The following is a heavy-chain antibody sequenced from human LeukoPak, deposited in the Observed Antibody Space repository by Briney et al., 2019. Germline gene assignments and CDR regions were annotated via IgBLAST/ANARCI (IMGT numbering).Heavy chain of an antibody. V-gene: IGHV3-30-3*01. CDR2: ISYDGSIK. Sequence: GGSLRLSCAASGFTFSSYAMHWVRQAPGEGLEWVAVISYDGSIKHYTDSVKGRFTISRDNSKNTLYLQMSNLRPEDTAVYYCASISWGYCSITSCYVDYWGQGTLVSVSS. CDR1: GFTFSSYA. J-gene: IGHJ4*02. D-gene: IGHD2-2*01. CDR3: ASISWGYCSITSCYVDY.